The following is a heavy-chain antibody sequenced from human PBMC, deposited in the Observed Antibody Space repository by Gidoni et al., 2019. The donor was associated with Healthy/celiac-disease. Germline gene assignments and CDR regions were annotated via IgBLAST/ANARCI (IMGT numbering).Heavy chain of an antibody. D-gene: IGHD6-6*01. CDR3: ARVVRGIAARRGYFDY. CDR2: ITYDGSNK. CDR1: GSTFGRCA. V-gene: IGHV3-30-3*01. Sequence: HVQLVESGVGVAQPGRFLTLPCAASGSTFGRCAMHWVRQATGKGLEWVSVITYDGSNKYYADSVKGRFTISRDNSKNTLYLQMNSLRAEDTAVYYCARVVRGIAARRGYFDYWGQGTLVTVSS. J-gene: IGHJ4*02.